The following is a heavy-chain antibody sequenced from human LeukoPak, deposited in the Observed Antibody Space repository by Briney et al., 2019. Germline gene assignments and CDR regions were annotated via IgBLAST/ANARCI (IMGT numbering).Heavy chain of an antibody. CDR1: GGSISSYY. V-gene: IGHV4-59*01. CDR3: ARGAPFDP. Sequence: PSETLSLTCTVSGGSISSYYWSWIRQPPGKGLEWIGYIYYSGSTSYNPSLKSRVTISVDTSKNQFSLKLSSVTAADTAVYYCARGAPFDPWGQGTLVTVSS. J-gene: IGHJ5*02. CDR2: IYYSGST.